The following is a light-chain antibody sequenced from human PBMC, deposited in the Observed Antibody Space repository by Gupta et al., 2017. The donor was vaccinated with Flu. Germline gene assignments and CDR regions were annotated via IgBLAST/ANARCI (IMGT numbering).Light chain of an antibody. CDR1: QGVSNN. V-gene: IGKV3-15*01. J-gene: IGKJ3*01. CDR2: DAT. CDR3: EQYDNWPL. Sequence: SPAPLSVSPGEKATLSCRASQGVSNNLAWYQQKPGQAPRLLIYDATTRVAGIPARFSGSGSGTEFTLTISSLQSEDFAVYYCEQYDNWPLFGPGTKVDIK.